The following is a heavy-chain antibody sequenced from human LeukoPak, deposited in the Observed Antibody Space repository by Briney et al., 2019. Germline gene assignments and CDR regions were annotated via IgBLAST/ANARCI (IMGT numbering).Heavy chain of an antibody. CDR1: GGTFSSYA. CDR3: ARDALLRYGDYAFDY. CDR2: IIPIFGTA. J-gene: IGHJ4*02. D-gene: IGHD4-17*01. V-gene: IGHV1-69*13. Sequence: SVKVSCKASGGTFSSYAISWVRQAPGQGLEWMGGIIPIFGTANYAQKFQGRVTITADESTSTAYMELSSLRSEDTAVYYCARDALLRYGDYAFDYWGQGTLVTVSS.